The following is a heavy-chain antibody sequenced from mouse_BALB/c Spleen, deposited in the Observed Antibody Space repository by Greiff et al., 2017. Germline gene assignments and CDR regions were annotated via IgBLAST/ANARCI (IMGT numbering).Heavy chain of an antibody. J-gene: IGHJ4*01. V-gene: IGHV1-5*01. Sequence: EVQLQQSGTVLARPGASVKMSCKASGYTFTSYWMHWVKQRPGQGLEWIGAIYPGNSDTSYNQKFKGKAKLTAVTSTSTAYMELSSLTNEDSAVYYCTRGSTYFPYAMDYWGQGTSVTVSS. CDR1: GYTFTSYW. CDR3: TRGSTYFPYAMDY. D-gene: IGHD5-5*01. CDR2: IYPGNSDT.